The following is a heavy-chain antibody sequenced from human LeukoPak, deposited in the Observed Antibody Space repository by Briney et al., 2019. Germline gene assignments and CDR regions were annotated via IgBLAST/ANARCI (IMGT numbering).Heavy chain of an antibody. D-gene: IGHD5/OR15-5a*01. J-gene: IGHJ4*02. CDR3: GSGADRVSKITDYYFDY. V-gene: IGHV1-2*02. CDR2: INPNSGGT. CDR1: GYTFTGYY. Sequence: ASVKVSCKASGYTFTGYYIHWVRQAPGQGLEWMGWINPNSGGTNFAQKFQGRVTMTRDTSLSTAYMELSRLRADDTAVYYCGSGADRVSKITDYYFDYWGQGTLVTVSS.